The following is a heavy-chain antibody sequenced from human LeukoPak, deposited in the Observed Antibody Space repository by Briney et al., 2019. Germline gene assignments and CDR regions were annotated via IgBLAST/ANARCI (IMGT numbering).Heavy chain of an antibody. Sequence: SDTLSLTHTVSGGSISSYYWSWIRQPAGKGLEWIGRIYTSGSTNYNPSLKSRVTMSVDTSKDQSSLKLSSVTAADTAVYYCARGTPIFGVVITAFDIWGQGTMVTVSS. V-gene: IGHV4-4*07. J-gene: IGHJ3*02. CDR3: ARGTPIFGVVITAFDI. D-gene: IGHD3-3*01. CDR2: IYTSGST. CDR1: GGSISSYY.